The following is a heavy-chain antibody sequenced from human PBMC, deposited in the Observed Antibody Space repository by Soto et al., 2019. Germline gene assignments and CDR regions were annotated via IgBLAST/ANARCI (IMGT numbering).Heavy chain of an antibody. CDR1: GFTFSSYG. D-gene: IGHD3-10*02. J-gene: IGHJ4*02. CDR2: ISYDGSIK. V-gene: IGHV3-30*03. Sequence: GGSLRLSCAASGFTFSSYGMHWVRQAPGKGLEWVAVISYDGSIKYYVDSVKGRFTTSRDNSKNTLYLQMNSLREEDTAVYYCARRVRGVKAYYFDSWGQGTLVTVSS. CDR3: ARRVRGVKAYYFDS.